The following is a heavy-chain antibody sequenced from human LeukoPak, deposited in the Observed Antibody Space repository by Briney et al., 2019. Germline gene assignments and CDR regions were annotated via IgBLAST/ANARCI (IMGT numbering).Heavy chain of an antibody. CDR2: INPSGGST. CDR1: GYTFTSYY. J-gene: IGHJ4*02. D-gene: IGHD5-24*01. Sequence: ASVKVSCKASGYTFTSYYMHWVRQAPGQGLEWMGIINPSGGSTSCAQKFQGRVTMTRDTSTSTVYMELSSLRSEDTAVYYCARDGEDVEMATIMFGDYWGQGTLVTVSS. V-gene: IGHV1-46*01. CDR3: ARDGEDVEMATIMFGDY.